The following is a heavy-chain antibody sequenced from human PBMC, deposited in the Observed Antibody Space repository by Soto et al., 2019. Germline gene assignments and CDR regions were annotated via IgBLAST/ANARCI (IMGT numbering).Heavy chain of an antibody. D-gene: IGHD5-12*01. V-gene: IGHV4-59*01. Sequence: SETRSVRWTGSGGSMSSYYWSGVRQPPGKGLEWIGYIYYSGSTNYNPSLKSRVTISVDTSKNQFSLKLSSVTAADTAVYYCARETVGVATLPFSYYYYMDVWGKGTTVT. CDR2: IYYSGST. CDR3: ARETVGVATLPFSYYYYMDV. CDR1: GGSMSSYY. J-gene: IGHJ6*03.